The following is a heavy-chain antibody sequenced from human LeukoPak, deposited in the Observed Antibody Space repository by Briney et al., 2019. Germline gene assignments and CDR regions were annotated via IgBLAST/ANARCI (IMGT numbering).Heavy chain of an antibody. D-gene: IGHD5-24*01. CDR1: GFTFSSYG. J-gene: IGHJ4*02. V-gene: IGHV3-33*06. CDR2: IWYDGSNK. CDR3: AKDSGAGYNTYYFDY. Sequence: GRSLRLSCAASGFTFSSYGMHWVRQAPGKGLEWVAVIWYDGSNKYYADSVKGRFTISRDNSKNTLYLQMNSLRAEDTAVYYCAKDSGAGYNTYYFDYWGQGTLVTVSS.